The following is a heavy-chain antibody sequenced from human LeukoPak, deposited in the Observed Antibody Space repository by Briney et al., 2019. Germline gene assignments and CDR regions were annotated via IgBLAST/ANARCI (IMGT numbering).Heavy chain of an antibody. V-gene: IGHV1-24*01. J-gene: IGHJ6*01. Sequence: ASVKVSFKVSGYTLSELSMHWVRQAPGKGLEWMGGFDPEDGETTHAQKFQGRVTMTEDTATDTAYMELSSLRSEDTAVYYCATVVETTLRGMDVWGQGTTVTVSS. D-gene: IGHD1-1*01. CDR3: ATVVETTLRGMDV. CDR2: FDPEDGET. CDR1: GYTLSELS.